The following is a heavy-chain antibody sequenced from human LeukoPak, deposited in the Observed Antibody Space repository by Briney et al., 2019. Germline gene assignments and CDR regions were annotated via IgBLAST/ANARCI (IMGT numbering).Heavy chain of an antibody. CDR2: IKQDGSEK. V-gene: IGHV3-7*01. D-gene: IGHD3-3*01. J-gene: IGHJ5*02. CDR3: AREGDDFWSGYLNWFDP. CDR1: GFTFSSYW. Sequence: PGGSLRLSCAASGFTFSSYWMSWVRQAPGKGLERVANIKQDGSEKYYVDSVKGRFTISRDNAKNSLYLQMNSLRAEDTAVYYCAREGDDFWSGYLNWFDPWGQGTLVTVSS.